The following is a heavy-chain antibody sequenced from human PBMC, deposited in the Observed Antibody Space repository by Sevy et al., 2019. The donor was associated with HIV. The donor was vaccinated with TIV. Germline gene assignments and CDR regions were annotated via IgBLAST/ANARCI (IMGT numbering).Heavy chain of an antibody. CDR3: ATSQAYYYDSSGYPDAFDI. J-gene: IGHJ3*02. D-gene: IGHD3-22*01. CDR2: ISGSGGST. V-gene: IGHV3-23*01. CDR1: GFTFSSYA. Sequence: GGSLRLSCAASGFTFSSYAMSWVRQAPGKGLEWVSAISGSGGSTYYADSVKGRFTISRDNSKNTQYLQMNSLRAEDTAVYYCATSQAYYYDSSGYPDAFDIWGQGTMVTVSS.